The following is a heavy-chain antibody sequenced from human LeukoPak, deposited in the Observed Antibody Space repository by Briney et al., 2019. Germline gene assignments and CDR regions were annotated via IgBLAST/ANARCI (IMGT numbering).Heavy chain of an antibody. CDR1: RFTFSSYW. D-gene: IGHD4-17*01. CDR3: ARDTVQEISGDPLY. CDR2: IKSDGSST. J-gene: IGHJ4*02. V-gene: IGHV3-74*01. Sequence: PGGTLRLSRAASRFTFSSYWIHWVRQAPAQGLGWVSRIKSDGSSTRYADSVKGRFNISRDNAKNTLYMQMNSLRAEDTAVYYCARDTVQEISGDPLYWGQGTLVTVSS.